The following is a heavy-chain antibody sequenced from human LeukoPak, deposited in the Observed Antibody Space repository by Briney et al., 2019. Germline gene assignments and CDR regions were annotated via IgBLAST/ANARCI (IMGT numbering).Heavy chain of an antibody. Sequence: PGGALRVSCAASGFTFRSDAMSWVRQAPGKGVEWGSAICRSGGSTYSADSVKGRFTISRDNSKNTLYLQMNTLRAEDTAVYYCAKLTHYDFLSGFFDYWGQGTLVTVSS. D-gene: IGHD3-3*01. V-gene: IGHV3-23*01. CDR3: AKLTHYDFLSGFFDY. J-gene: IGHJ4*02. CDR2: ICRSGGST. CDR1: GFTFRSDA.